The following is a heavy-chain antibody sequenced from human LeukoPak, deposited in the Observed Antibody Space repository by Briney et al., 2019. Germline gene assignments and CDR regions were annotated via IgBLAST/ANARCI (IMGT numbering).Heavy chain of an antibody. Sequence: GGSLRLSSAASGFTFSSYAMSWVRQAPGKGLEWVSAISGSGGSTYYADSVKGRFTISRDNSKNTLYLQMNSLRAEDTAVYYCAKVRYYYDSSGYSYFDYWGQGTLVTVSS. V-gene: IGHV3-23*01. CDR2: ISGSGGST. CDR1: GFTFSSYA. CDR3: AKVRYYYDSSGYSYFDY. D-gene: IGHD3-22*01. J-gene: IGHJ4*02.